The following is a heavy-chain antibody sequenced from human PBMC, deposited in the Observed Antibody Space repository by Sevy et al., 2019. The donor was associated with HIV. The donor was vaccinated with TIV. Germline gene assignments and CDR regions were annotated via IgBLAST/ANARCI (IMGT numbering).Heavy chain of an antibody. V-gene: IGHV1-2*02. Sequence: ASVKVSCKASGYTFTGYYMHWVQQAPGQGLEWMGWINPNSGGTNYAQKFQGRVTMTRDTSISTAYMELSRLRSDDTAVYYCARGGAHIAVAGTLYYWGQGTLVTVSS. CDR3: ARGGAHIAVAGTLYY. J-gene: IGHJ4*02. D-gene: IGHD6-19*01. CDR1: GYTFTGYY. CDR2: INPNSGGT.